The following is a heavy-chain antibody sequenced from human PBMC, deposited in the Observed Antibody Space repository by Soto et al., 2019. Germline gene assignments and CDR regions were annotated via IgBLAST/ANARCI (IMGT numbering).Heavy chain of an antibody. CDR1: GFSFSTYG. D-gene: IGHD4-4*01. Sequence: PGGSLRLSCAASGFSFSTYGMHWVRQAPGKGLVWVSRINSDGSSTSHADSVKGRFTISRDNTKNTLYLQINSLRAEDTAVYYCARVRAVADSTYYGLDACGQGTTVTVSS. V-gene: IGHV3-74*01. CDR2: INSDGSST. CDR3: ARVRAVADSTYYGLDA. J-gene: IGHJ6*02.